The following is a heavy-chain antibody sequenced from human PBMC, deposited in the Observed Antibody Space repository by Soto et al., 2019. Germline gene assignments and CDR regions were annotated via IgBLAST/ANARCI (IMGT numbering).Heavy chain of an antibody. Sequence: QVQLVESGGGVVQPGRSLRLSCAASGFRFSSYGMHWVRQAPGKGPEWVAVISYHGSDEYYGDSVKGRFTISRDNSRNTLVLEMNSLRPEDTAVYYCVKDPLYSSGWYGAFDIWGQGTMVTVSS. CDR3: VKDPLYSSGWYGAFDI. CDR1: GFRFSSYG. J-gene: IGHJ3*02. D-gene: IGHD6-19*01. CDR2: ISYHGSDE. V-gene: IGHV3-30*18.